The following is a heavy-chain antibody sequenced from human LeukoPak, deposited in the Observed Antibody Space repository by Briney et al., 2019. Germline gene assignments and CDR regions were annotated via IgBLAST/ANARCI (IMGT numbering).Heavy chain of an antibody. J-gene: IGHJ4*02. D-gene: IGHD5-24*01. CDR1: GGSISSSTYY. V-gene: IGHV4-39*07. CDR2: IYYSGST. CDR3: ARGPRWLQDYFNY. Sequence: SETLSLTCTVSGGSISSSTYYWGWIRQPPGKGLEWIGSIYYSGSTYYNPSLKSRVTISVVTSKNQFSLKLSSVTAADTAVYYCARGPRWLQDYFNYWGQGTLVTVSS.